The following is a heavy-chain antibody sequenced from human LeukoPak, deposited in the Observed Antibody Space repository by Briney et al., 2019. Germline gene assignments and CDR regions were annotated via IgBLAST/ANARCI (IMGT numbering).Heavy chain of an antibody. CDR2: IYPGDSDT. Sequence: GESLKISCKGSGYSFTSYWIGWVRQMPGKGLEWMGIIYPGDSDTRYSSSFQGQVTISADKSISTAYLQWSSLKASDTAMYYCARRVDIVATITGATNYYYMDVWGKGTTVTVSS. V-gene: IGHV5-51*01. J-gene: IGHJ6*03. CDR3: ARRVDIVATITGATNYYYMDV. CDR1: GYSFTSYW. D-gene: IGHD5-12*01.